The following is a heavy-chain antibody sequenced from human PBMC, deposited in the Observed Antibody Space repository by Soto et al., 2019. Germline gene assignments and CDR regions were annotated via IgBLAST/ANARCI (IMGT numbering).Heavy chain of an antibody. CDR2: IYHSGST. CDR3: AREKALAGTTGPYYYYGMDV. J-gene: IGHJ6*02. CDR1: GGYISNSNW. Sequence: SETLSLTCGASGGYISNSNWWSRVRQPPGEGLEWIGEIYHSGSTNYNPSLKSRVTISVDKSKNQFSLKLSSVTAADTAVYYCAREKALAGTTGPYYYYGMDVWGQGTTVTVSS. D-gene: IGHD6-19*01. V-gene: IGHV4-4*02.